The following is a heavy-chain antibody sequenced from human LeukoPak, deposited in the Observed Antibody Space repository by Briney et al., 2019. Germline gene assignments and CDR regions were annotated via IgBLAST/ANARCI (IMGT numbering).Heavy chain of an antibody. V-gene: IGHV4-61*08. J-gene: IGHJ4*02. D-gene: IGHD5-18*01. CDR2: IYYSGST. CDR3: ARVGGENSGYRYYFDF. Sequence: SETLSLTCTVSRASISSSGYYWSWIRQPPGKGLEWIGYIYYSGSTNYNPSLKSRVTISVDTSKNQFSLKLNSVTAADTAVYYCARVGGENSGYRYYFDFWGQGTLVTVSS. CDR1: RASISSSGYY.